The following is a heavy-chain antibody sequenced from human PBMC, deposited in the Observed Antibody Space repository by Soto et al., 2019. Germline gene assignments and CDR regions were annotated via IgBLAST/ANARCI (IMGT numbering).Heavy chain of an antibody. CDR3: ASYDYDGPHAFDI. J-gene: IGHJ3*02. Sequence: QVQLVQSGAEVKKPGASVKVSCKASGYTFTSYYMHWVRQAPGQGLEWMGIINPSGGSTSYAQKFQGRVTMTRDTSTSTVYMELSSLRSEDTAVYYCASYDYDGPHAFDIWGQGTMVTVSS. CDR1: GYTFTSYY. CDR2: INPSGGST. D-gene: IGHD4-17*01. V-gene: IGHV1-46*01.